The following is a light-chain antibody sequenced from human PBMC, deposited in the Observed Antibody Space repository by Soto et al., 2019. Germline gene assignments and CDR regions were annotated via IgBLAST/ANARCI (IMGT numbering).Light chain of an antibody. V-gene: IGLV1-40*01. CDR2: GNS. CDR1: SSNIGAGYD. CDR3: QSYDSSLSSYV. J-gene: IGLJ1*01. Sequence: QSVLTQPPSVSGAPGQRVTISCTGSSSNIGAGYDVHWYQQLPGRAPKLLIYGNSNRPSGVPDRFSGSKSGTSASLDITGLQAEDEADYYCQSYDSSLSSYVFGTGTKLTVL.